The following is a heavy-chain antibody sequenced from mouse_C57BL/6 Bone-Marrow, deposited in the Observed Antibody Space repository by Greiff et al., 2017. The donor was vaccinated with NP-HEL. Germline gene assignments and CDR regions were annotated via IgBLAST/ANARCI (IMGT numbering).Heavy chain of an antibody. CDR2: ISYDGSN. D-gene: IGHD1-1*01. CDR3: ARGDLHVYGDWYFDV. Sequence: EVQLQQSGPGLVKPSQSLSLTCSVTGYSITSGYYWNWIRQFPGNKLEWMGYISYDGSNNYNPSLKNRISITRDTSKNQFFLKLNSVTTEDTATYYCARGDLHVYGDWYFDVWGTGTTVTVSS. CDR1: GYSITSGYY. J-gene: IGHJ1*03. V-gene: IGHV3-6*01.